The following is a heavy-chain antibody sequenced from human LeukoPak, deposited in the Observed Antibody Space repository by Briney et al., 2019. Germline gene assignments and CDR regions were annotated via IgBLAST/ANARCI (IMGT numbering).Heavy chain of an antibody. CDR1: GTTFTNNW. V-gene: IGHV5-51*01. Sequence: NLRGSLQISCKGSGTTFTNNWIAWVRQVPGKGLEWMGIISPENSEIHYSPAFQGQVTISVDRSITTAYLQWNSLKASDTAMYYRVKRRNNVYETSPWDPDYWGQGTLVTVSS. CDR2: ISPENSEI. CDR3: VKRRNNVYETSPWDPDY. D-gene: IGHD2-2*01. J-gene: IGHJ4*02.